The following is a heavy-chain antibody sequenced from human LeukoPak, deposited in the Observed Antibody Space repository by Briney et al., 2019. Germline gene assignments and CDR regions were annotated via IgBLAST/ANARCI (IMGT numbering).Heavy chain of an antibody. J-gene: IGHJ6*03. CDR3: AKLKINYYYYMDV. D-gene: IGHD3-16*01. Sequence: GGSLRLSCAASGSTFGSYGMQFSSYGMHWVRQAPGQGLEWVAFIRSDGRNKYYADSVKGRFTISRDNTKNTLYLQMNGLKPEDTAVYYCAKLKINYYYYMDVWGKGTTVIVSS. CDR1: GSTFGSYGMQFSSYG. V-gene: IGHV3-30*02. CDR2: IRSDGRNK.